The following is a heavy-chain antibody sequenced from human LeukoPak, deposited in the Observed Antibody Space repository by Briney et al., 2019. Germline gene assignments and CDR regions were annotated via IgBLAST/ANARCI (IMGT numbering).Heavy chain of an antibody. CDR2: IYHSGST. CDR3: ARARGPRDAFDI. Sequence: PSETLSLTCAVYGGSFSGYYWSWIRQPPGKGLEWIGSIYHSGSTYYNPSLKGRVTISVDTSKNQFSLKLSSVTAADTAVYYCARARGPRDAFDIWGQGTMVAVSS. V-gene: IGHV4-34*01. CDR1: GGSFSGYY. J-gene: IGHJ3*02.